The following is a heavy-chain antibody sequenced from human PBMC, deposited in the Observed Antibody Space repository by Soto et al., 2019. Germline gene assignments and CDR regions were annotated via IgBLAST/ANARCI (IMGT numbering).Heavy chain of an antibody. V-gene: IGHV4-31*03. J-gene: IGHJ6*02. CDR3: ARGKRGSSWYRGEEKYYYYGMDV. CDR1: GGSISSGGYY. Sequence: PSETLSLTCTVSGGSISSGGYYWSWIRHHPGKGLEWIGYIFYSGSTFYSPSLKSRVTTSVDTARNQFSLNLRSVTAADTAVYYCARGKRGSSWYRGEEKYYYYGMDVWGQGTPVTVSS. D-gene: IGHD6-13*01. CDR2: IFYSGST.